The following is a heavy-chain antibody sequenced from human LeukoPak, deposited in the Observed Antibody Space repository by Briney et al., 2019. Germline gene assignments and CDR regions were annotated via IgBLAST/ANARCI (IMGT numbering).Heavy chain of an antibody. CDR1: GGSISSGGYY. V-gene: IGHV4-31*03. Sequence: SETLSLTCTVSGGSISSGGYYWSWIRQHPGKGLEWIGYIYYSRSTYYNPSLKSRVTISVDTSKNQFSLKLSSVTAADTAVYYCARDQGGYLISGAFDIWGQGTMVTVSS. D-gene: IGHD3-16*01. J-gene: IGHJ3*02. CDR2: IYYSRST. CDR3: ARDQGGYLISGAFDI.